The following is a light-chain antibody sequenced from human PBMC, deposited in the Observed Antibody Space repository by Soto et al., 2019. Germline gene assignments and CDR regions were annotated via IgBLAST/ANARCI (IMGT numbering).Light chain of an antibody. CDR1: QSVSSY. J-gene: IGKJ1*01. V-gene: IGKV3-20*01. Sequence: EIVLTQSPATLSLSPGERATLSCRASQSVSSYLAWYQQKPGQAPRLLIYGASSRATGIPDRFSGSGSGTDFTLTISRLEPEDFAVYYCQHYDISSWTFGQGTKVDIK. CDR2: GAS. CDR3: QHYDISSWT.